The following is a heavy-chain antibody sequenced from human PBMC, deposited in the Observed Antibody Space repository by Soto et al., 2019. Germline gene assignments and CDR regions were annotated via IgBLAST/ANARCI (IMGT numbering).Heavy chain of an antibody. CDR1: GYTFTSHA. D-gene: IGHD1-20*01. J-gene: IGHJ6*03. Sequence: ASVKVSCKASGYTFTSHAMHWVRQAPGQRLEWLGWINAGNGNTKYSQKFQGRVTITRDTSASTAYMELSSLRSEDTAVYYCARGEGNWNYDYYYYMDVWGKGTTVTVSS. CDR2: INAGNGNT. V-gene: IGHV1-3*01. CDR3: ARGEGNWNYDYYYYMDV.